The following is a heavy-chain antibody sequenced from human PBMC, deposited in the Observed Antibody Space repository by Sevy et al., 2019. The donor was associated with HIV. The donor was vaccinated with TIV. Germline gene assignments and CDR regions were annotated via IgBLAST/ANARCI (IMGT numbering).Heavy chain of an antibody. D-gene: IGHD6-13*01. V-gene: IGHV4-59*01. CDR2: IYYSGST. Sequence: SETLSLTCSVSGGSISNYCWSWIRQPPGKGLEWIGYIYYSGSTNYNPSLKSRVTISVDTSKNQFSLKLSSVTAADTAVYYCARESIAAAGDFDYWGQGTLVTVSS. CDR1: GGSISNYC. CDR3: ARESIAAAGDFDY. J-gene: IGHJ4*02.